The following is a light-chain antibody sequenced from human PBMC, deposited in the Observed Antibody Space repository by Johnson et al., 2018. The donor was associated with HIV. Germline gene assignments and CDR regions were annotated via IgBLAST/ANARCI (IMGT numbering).Light chain of an antibody. V-gene: IGLV1-51*01. Sequence: QSLLTQPPSVSAAPGQKVTISCSGSSSNIGNNYVSWYQQLPGTAPKLLIYDNNKRPSGIPDRFSGSKSGTSATLGITGLQTGDEADYYCGTWDGSLRAGFFGTGTKVTVL. CDR3: GTWDGSLRAGF. J-gene: IGLJ1*01. CDR1: SSNIGNNY. CDR2: DNN.